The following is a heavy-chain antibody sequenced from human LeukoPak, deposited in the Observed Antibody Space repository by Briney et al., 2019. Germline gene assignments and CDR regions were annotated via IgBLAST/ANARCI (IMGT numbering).Heavy chain of an antibody. Sequence: SVKVSCKASGGTFSSYAISWVRQAPGQGLEWMGGIIPIFGTANYAQKFQGRVTITADKSTSTAYMQLSSLRSEDTAVYYCARLAHTVTEAFDIWGQGTMVTVSS. CDR1: GGTFSSYA. J-gene: IGHJ3*02. CDR2: IIPIFGTA. V-gene: IGHV1-69*06. D-gene: IGHD4-17*01. CDR3: ARLAHTVTEAFDI.